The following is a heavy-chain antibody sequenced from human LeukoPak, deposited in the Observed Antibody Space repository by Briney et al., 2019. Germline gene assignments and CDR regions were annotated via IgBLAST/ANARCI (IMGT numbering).Heavy chain of an antibody. V-gene: IGHV3-30*02. CDR1: GFTFSNYA. Sequence: PGGSLRLSCAASGFTFSNYAMSWVRQAPGKGLEWVAFIRYDGSNKYYADSVKGRFTISRDNSKNTLYLQMNSLRAEDTAVYYCAILPGGITMVRGVMSDYWGQGTLVTVSS. J-gene: IGHJ4*02. CDR3: AILPGGITMVRGVMSDY. CDR2: IRYDGSNK. D-gene: IGHD3-10*01.